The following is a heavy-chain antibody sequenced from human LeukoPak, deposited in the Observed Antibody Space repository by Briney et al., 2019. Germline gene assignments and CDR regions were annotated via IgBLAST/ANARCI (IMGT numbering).Heavy chain of an antibody. CDR1: GYTFTTYA. J-gene: IGHJ6*03. CDR3: AANTVVPAAISPYYYYMDV. D-gene: IGHD2-2*02. Sequence: ASVKVSCKASGYTFTTYAINWVRQAPGQGLEWMGLISAYNGNTNYAQKLQGRVTMTTDTSTSTAYMELRSLRSDDTDVYYCAANTVVPAAISPYYYYMDVWGKGTTVTASS. V-gene: IGHV1-18*01. CDR2: ISAYNGNT.